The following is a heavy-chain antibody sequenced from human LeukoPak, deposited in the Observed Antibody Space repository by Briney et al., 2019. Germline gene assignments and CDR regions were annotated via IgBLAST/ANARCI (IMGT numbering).Heavy chain of an antibody. CDR1: GFTFSSYA. CDR3: ANRYYYDSSGYYTHDY. V-gene: IGHV3-23*01. D-gene: IGHD3-22*01. Sequence: GGSLRLSCAASGFTFSSYAMSWVRQAPGKGLEWVAAISGSGGSTYYADSVKGRFTISRDNSKNTLYLQMHSLRAEDTAVYYCANRYYYDSSGYYTHDYWRQGTLVTVSS. J-gene: IGHJ4*02. CDR2: ISGSGGST.